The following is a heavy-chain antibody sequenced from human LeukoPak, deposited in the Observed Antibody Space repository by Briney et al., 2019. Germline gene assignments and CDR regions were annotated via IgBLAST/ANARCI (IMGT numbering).Heavy chain of an antibody. J-gene: IGHJ4*02. CDR1: GFTFSSYG. CDR2: ISYDGSNK. CDR3: ARGHYDYIWGTYRYNYFDS. V-gene: IGHV3-30*03. D-gene: IGHD3-16*02. Sequence: GGSLRLSCAASGFTFSSYGMHWVRQAPGKGLEWVAVISYDGSNKYYADSVKGRFTISRDNSKNTLYLQMNSLRAEDTAIYYCARGHYDYIWGTYRYNYFDSWGQGTLVTVSS.